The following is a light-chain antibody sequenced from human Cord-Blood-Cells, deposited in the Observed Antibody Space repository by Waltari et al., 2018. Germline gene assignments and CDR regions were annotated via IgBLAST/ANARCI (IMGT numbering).Light chain of an antibody. CDR3: SSYTSSSTLV. CDR2: VFS. V-gene: IGLV2-14*03. Sequence: QSALTQPASVSGSPGKSITISCTGTSSDVGGYNYVSWYQPHPGKAPKLMIYVFSNRPSGVSNRFSGSKSGNTASLTISGLQAEDEADYYCSSYTSSSTLVFGGGTKLTVL. CDR1: SSDVGGYNY. J-gene: IGLJ3*02.